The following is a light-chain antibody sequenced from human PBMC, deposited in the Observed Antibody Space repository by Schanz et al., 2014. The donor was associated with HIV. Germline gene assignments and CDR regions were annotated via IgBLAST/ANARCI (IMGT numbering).Light chain of an antibody. V-gene: IGLV1-51*01. CDR1: ALNVGDNS. J-gene: IGLJ3*02. CDR2: ANY. Sequence: QSVLTQPPSVSALPGQRVTISCSGGALNVGDNSVSWYQQFPGTAPKLLIFANYQRPSEIPDRFSGSKTGTSGTLAISGLQTGDEADYYCGTWHSNLIGWLFGGGTKLTVL. CDR3: GTWHSNLIGWL.